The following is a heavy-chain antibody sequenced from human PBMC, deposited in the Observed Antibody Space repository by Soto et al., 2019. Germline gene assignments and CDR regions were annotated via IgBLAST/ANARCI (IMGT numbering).Heavy chain of an antibody. CDR1: GYTFTGYC. CDR2: ISAYNGNT. V-gene: IGHV1-18*04. Sequence: ASVKVSCKASGYTFTGYCMHWVRQAPGQGLEWMGWISAYNGNTNYAQKLQGRVTMTTDTSTSTAYMELRSLRSDDTAVYYCARDDYGDPFDYWGQGTLVTVSS. J-gene: IGHJ4*02. CDR3: ARDDYGDPFDY. D-gene: IGHD4-17*01.